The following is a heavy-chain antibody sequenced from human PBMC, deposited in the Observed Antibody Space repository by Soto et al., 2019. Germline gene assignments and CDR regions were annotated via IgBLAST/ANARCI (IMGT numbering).Heavy chain of an antibody. CDR3: ARGRRKVVVAATLYYYMDV. D-gene: IGHD2-15*01. CDR1: GYTFTSYD. Sequence: QVQLVQSGAEVKKPGASVKVSCKASGYTFTSYDINWVRQATGQGLEWMGWMNPNSGNTGYAQKFQGRVTMTRNTSISTAYMQLSSLRSEDTAVYYCARGRRKVVVAATLYYYMDVWGKGTTVTVSS. J-gene: IGHJ6*03. CDR2: MNPNSGNT. V-gene: IGHV1-8*01.